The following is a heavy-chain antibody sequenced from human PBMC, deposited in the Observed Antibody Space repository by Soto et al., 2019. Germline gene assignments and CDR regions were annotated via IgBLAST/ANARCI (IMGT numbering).Heavy chain of an antibody. D-gene: IGHD3-22*01. CDR3: ATSNYYDSSGYLPGGPYYYGMDV. CDR1: GYTLTELS. V-gene: IGHV1-24*01. CDR2: FDPEDGET. J-gene: IGHJ6*02. Sequence: ASVKVSFKGTGYTLTELSMHWVRQPPAKGLEWMGGFDPEDGETIYAQKFQGRATMTGDTSTDTAYKELSSLRSEDTAVYYCATSNYYDSSGYLPGGPYYYGMDVWGQGTMVTVSS.